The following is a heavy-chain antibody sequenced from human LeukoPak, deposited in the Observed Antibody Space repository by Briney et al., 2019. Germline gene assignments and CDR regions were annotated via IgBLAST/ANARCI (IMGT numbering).Heavy chain of an antibody. J-gene: IGHJ4*02. CDR1: GASVSSGSYY. D-gene: IGHD5-18*01. V-gene: IGHV4-61*01. CDR3: ARGSRGYTYG. CDR2: IYYSGST. Sequence: SETLSLTCTVSGASVSSGSYYWSWIRQPPGKGLEWIGYIYYSGSTNYNPSLKSRVTISVDTSKNQFSLKLSSVAAADTAVYYCARGSRGYTYGWGQGTLVTVSS.